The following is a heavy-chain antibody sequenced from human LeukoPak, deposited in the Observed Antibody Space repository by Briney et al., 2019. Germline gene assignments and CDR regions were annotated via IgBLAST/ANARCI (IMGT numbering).Heavy chain of an antibody. CDR3: AKDRGSSSGWFP. J-gene: IGHJ5*02. Sequence: GASLRLSCAASGFTFSSYAMSWVRQAPGKGLEWVSAICGSGGTTYYADSVKGRFTISRDNSKNTLYLQMNSLRAEDTAVYYCAKDRGSSSGWFPWGQGTLVTVSS. D-gene: IGHD6-19*01. V-gene: IGHV3-23*01. CDR1: GFTFSSYA. CDR2: ICGSGGTT.